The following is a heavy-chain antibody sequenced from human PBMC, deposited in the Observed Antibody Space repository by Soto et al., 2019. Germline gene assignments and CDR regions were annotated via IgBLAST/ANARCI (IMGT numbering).Heavy chain of an antibody. D-gene: IGHD3-10*01. CDR3: AKRYGSGSYREFNSYYGMDI. J-gene: IGHJ6*02. CDR1: RFTFGNYG. Sequence: GGSLRLSCAASRFTFGNYGLSWVRQGPGKGLEWVSGISPTGDKTYYADTVKGRFTISRDNSQKTMSLEMNNVRAEDTDVYYCAKRYGSGSYREFNSYYGMDIWGQGTTVTVSS. CDR2: ISPTGDKT. V-gene: IGHV3-23*01.